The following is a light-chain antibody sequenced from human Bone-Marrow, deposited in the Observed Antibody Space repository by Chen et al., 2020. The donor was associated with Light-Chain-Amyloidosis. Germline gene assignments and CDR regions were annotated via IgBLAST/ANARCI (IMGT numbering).Light chain of an antibody. J-gene: IGLJ2*01. V-gene: IGLV3-25*03. Sequence: SYELTQPPSVSVSPGQTASITCSGDDLPTKYAYWYQQKPGQAPVLVIHRDTERPSGLSERFSGSSSGTTATLTISGVQAEDEADYNCQSADSSGTYAVIFGVGTKLTVL. CDR2: RDT. CDR1: DLPTKY. CDR3: QSADSSGTYAVI.